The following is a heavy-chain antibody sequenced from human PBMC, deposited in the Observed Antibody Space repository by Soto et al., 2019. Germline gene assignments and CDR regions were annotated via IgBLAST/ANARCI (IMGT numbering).Heavy chain of an antibody. J-gene: IGHJ3*01. D-gene: IGHD3-10*01. CDR3: ARDQDGDDAFDF. Sequence: ASVKVSCKASGYTFTTYGISWVRQAPGQGLEWMGWISAHNGNTKYAQKLQGRVTMTKDTSSSTVYMELRSLRSDDTAVYYCARDQDGDDAFDFWGQGTMVTVSS. CDR1: GYTFTTYG. V-gene: IGHV1-18*04. CDR2: ISAHNGNT.